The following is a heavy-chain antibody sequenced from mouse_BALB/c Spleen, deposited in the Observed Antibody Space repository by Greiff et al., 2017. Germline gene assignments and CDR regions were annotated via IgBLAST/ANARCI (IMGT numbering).Heavy chain of an antibody. CDR1: GFTFSSYA. V-gene: IGHV5-9-4*01. CDR2: ISSGGSYT. CDR3: ARAGNHVYAMDY. J-gene: IGHJ4*01. Sequence: EVHLVESGGGLVKPGGSLKLSCAASGFTFSSYAMSWVRQSPEKRLEWVAEISSGGSYTYYPDTVTGRFTISRDNAKNTLYLEMSSLRSEDTAMYYCARAGNHVYAMDYWGQGTSVTVSS.